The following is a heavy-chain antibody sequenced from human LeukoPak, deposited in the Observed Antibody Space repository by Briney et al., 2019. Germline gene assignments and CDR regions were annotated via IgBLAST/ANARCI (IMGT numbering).Heavy chain of an antibody. D-gene: IGHD3-22*01. Sequence: PGGSLRLSCAASGFTFSSYAMHWVRQAPGKGLEWVSVIYTGGSTYYADSVKGRFTISRDNSKNTLYLQMNSLRAEDTAVYYCARDLNYYDSSGYYYTTPEFDYWGQGTLVTVSS. CDR3: ARDLNYYDSSGYYYTTPEFDY. CDR1: GFTFSSYA. CDR2: IYTGGST. J-gene: IGHJ4*02. V-gene: IGHV3-66*01.